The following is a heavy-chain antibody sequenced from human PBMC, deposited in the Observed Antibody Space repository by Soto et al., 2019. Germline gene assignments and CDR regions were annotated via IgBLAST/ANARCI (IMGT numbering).Heavy chain of an antibody. CDR1: GFTFTTYA. CDR3: AKSLLMVYAIRNDY. D-gene: IGHD2-8*01. CDR2: IGGSGGNT. J-gene: IGHJ4*02. Sequence: EVQLLESGGGLVQPGGSLRLSCAASGFTFTTYAMSWVHQAPGKGLEWVSGIGGSGGNTYYADSVKGRFTISRDNSKNTLYLQMNSLRAEDTAVYFCAKSLLMVYAIRNDYWGQGTLVTVSS. V-gene: IGHV3-23*01.